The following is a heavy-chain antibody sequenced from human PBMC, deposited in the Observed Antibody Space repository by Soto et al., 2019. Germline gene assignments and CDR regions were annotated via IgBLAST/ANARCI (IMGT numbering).Heavy chain of an antibody. V-gene: IGHV1-2*04. CDR3: ARGGPPYSSSWYPLAYYYYGMDV. Sequence: QVQLVQSGAEVKKPGASVKVSCKASGYTFTGYYMHWVRQAPGQGLEWMGWINPNSGGTNYAQKFQGWVTMPRDTSISTAYMELSRLRSDDTAVYYCARGGPPYSSSWYPLAYYYYGMDVWGQGTTVTVSS. CDR2: INPNSGGT. D-gene: IGHD6-13*01. J-gene: IGHJ6*02. CDR1: GYTFTGYY.